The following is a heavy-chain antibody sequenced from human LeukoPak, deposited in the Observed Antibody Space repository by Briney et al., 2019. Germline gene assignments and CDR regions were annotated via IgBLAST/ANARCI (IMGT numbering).Heavy chain of an antibody. J-gene: IGHJ4*02. D-gene: IGHD6-13*01. V-gene: IGHV4-38-2*02. Sequence: SETLSLTCTVSGYSISSGYYWGWIRQPPGKGLEWFGSIYHSGSTYYNPSLKSRVTISVDTSKNQFSLRLTSVTAADTAVYYCARDRLGSFYYFDYWGQGTLVTVSS. CDR2: IYHSGST. CDR1: GYSISSGYY. CDR3: ARDRLGSFYYFDY.